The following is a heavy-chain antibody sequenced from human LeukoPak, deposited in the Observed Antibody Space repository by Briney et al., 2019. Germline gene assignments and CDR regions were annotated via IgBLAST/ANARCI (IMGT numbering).Heavy chain of an antibody. V-gene: IGHV3-7*01. CDR1: GFTFGSYW. CDR3: AKDLVYGANCFFES. J-gene: IGHJ4*02. D-gene: IGHD4-23*01. CDR2: IKQDGSEK. Sequence: GGSLRLSCEGSGFTFGSYWISWVRQAPGKGLEWVANIKQDGSEKYYLDSVKGRFTISRDNAKNSLYLQMNSLRAEDTAVYYCAKDLVYGANCFFESWGQGTLVTVSS.